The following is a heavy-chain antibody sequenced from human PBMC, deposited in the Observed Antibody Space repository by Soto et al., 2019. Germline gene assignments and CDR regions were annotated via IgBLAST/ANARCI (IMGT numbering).Heavy chain of an antibody. V-gene: IGHV1-18*01. D-gene: IGHD1-26*01. J-gene: IGHJ5*02. CDR1: GYTFSTYG. CDR2: IGAYNDDT. CDR3: TRGCRGAESFDP. Sequence: QVQLVQSGAEVKKPGASVKVSCKASGYTFSTYGFSWVRQAPGQGLEWMGWIGAYNDDTNYAQNFQGRVTMTTDTSTTMSYTELRNLRSDDTAVYFCTRGCRGAESFDPRGQGTLVTVSS.